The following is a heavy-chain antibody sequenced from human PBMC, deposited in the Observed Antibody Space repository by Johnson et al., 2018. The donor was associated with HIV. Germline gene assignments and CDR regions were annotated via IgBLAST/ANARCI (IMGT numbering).Heavy chain of an antibody. CDR1: GFTFSSYW. V-gene: IGHV3-7*03. J-gene: IGHJ3*02. CDR3: AREAGSGSYSPWRPDAFDI. D-gene: IGHD3-10*01. CDR2: IKQDGSEK. Sequence: VQLVESGGSLVQPGGSLRLSCAASGFTFSSYWMSWVRQAPGKGLEWVANIKQDGSEKYYVDSLKGRFIISRDNAKNSLYLQMNSLRAEDTALYYCAREAGSGSYSPWRPDAFDIWGQGTMVTVSS.